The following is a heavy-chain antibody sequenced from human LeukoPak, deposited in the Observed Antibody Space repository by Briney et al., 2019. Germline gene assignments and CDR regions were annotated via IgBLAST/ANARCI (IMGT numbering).Heavy chain of an antibody. CDR1: GYILASYA. CDR2: IIPIFGTA. CDR3: ARDRGYSYGYGY. D-gene: IGHD5-18*01. V-gene: IGHV1-69*13. Sequence: ASVKVSCKASGYILASYAISWVRQAPGQGLEWMGGIIPIFGTANYAQKFQGRVTITADESTSTAYMELSSLRSEDTAVYYCARDRGYSYGYGYWGQGTLVTVSS. J-gene: IGHJ4*02.